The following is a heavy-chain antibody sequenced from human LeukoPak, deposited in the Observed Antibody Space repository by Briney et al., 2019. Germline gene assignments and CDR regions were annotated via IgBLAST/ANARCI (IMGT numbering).Heavy chain of an antibody. V-gene: IGHV3-30*14. CDR3: ARAGTDFWSGYLFDY. Sequence: PGRSLRLSCAASGFTFSSYAMHWVRQAPGKGLEWVAVISYDGSNKYYADSVKGRFTISRDNSKNTLYLQMNSLRAEDTAVYYCARAGTDFWSGYLFDYWGQGTLVTVSS. CDR1: GFTFSSYA. D-gene: IGHD3-3*01. CDR2: ISYDGSNK. J-gene: IGHJ4*02.